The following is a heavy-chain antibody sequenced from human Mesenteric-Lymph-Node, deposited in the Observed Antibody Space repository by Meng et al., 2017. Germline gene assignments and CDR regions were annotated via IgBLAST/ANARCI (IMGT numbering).Heavy chain of an antibody. CDR2: IKGDGSEK. CDR1: GFTFSNYW. J-gene: IGHJ4*02. D-gene: IGHD2-15*01. CDR3: ARWASCSGGSCHRLEY. V-gene: IGHV3-7*01. Sequence: GSLRLSCAASGFTFSNYWMSWVRQVPGKGLEWVANIKGDGSEKLYVDSVKGRFTISRDNGKNSVFLQMSSLRVEDAAVYYCARWASCSGGSCHRLEYWGQGTLVTVSS.